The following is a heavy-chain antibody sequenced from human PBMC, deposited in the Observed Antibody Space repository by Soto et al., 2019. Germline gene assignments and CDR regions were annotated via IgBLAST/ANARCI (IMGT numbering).Heavy chain of an antibody. CDR1: GYTFTSYG. CDR2: ISAYNGNT. CDR3: ATGPPYYYDRGYYYGMDV. J-gene: IGHJ6*02. D-gene: IGHD3-22*01. V-gene: IGHV1-18*04. Sequence: ASVKVSCKASGYTFTSYGISWVRQAPGQGLEWMGWISAYNGNTNYAQKLQGRVTMTTDTSTSTAYMELRSLRSDDTAVYYCATGPPYYYDRGYYYGMDVWGQGTTVTAP.